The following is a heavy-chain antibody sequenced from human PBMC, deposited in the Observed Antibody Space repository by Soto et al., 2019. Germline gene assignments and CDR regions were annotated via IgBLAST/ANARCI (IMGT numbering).Heavy chain of an antibody. Sequence: GGSLRLSCAASGFTFSSYGMHWVRQAPGKGLEWVAVISYDGSNKYYADSVKGRFTISRDNSKNTLYLQMNSLGAEDTAVYYCAKGTRGSANLFDYGGQGALVTVSA. CDR3: AKGTRGSANLFDY. CDR1: GFTFSSYG. V-gene: IGHV3-30*18. D-gene: IGHD1-26*01. CDR2: ISYDGSNK. J-gene: IGHJ4*02.